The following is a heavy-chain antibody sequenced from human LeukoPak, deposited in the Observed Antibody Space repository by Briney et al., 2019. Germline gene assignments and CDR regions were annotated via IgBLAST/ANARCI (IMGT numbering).Heavy chain of an antibody. CDR1: GFTFSSYE. CDR3: ARYYYDSSGYYPGYYYYMDV. CDR2: ISSSGSTI. Sequence: GGSLRLSCAASGFTFSSYEMNWVRQAPGKGLEWLSYISSSGSTIYYADSVKGRFTISRDNAKNSLYLQMNSLRAEDTAVYYCARYYYDSSGYYPGYYYYMDVWGKGTTVTVSS. J-gene: IGHJ6*03. V-gene: IGHV3-48*03. D-gene: IGHD3-22*01.